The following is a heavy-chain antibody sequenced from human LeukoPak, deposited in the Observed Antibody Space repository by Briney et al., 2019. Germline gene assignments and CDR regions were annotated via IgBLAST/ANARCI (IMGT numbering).Heavy chain of an antibody. V-gene: IGHV3-23*01. Sequence: GSLRLSCAASGLTFSSYGMSWVRQAPGKGLEWVLGTSASGGSTYSADSVKGRFTIPRDNFKNTLYLQMNSLRAEDTAVYYWAKGGGGAVAAFFDPWGQGTLVTVSS. CDR3: AKGGGGAVAAFFDP. D-gene: IGHD6-19*01. CDR2: TSASGGST. J-gene: IGHJ5*02. CDR1: GLTFSSYG.